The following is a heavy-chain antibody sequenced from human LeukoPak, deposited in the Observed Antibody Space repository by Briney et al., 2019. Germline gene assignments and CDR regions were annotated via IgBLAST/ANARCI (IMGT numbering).Heavy chain of an antibody. V-gene: IGHV1-18*01. CDR2: ISAYNGNT. J-gene: IGHJ6*03. CDR3: ARGEASAGLSYYYMDV. CDR1: GYTFTSYG. Sequence: ASVKFSCKASGYTFTSYGISWVRQAPGQGLEWMGWISAYNGNTNYAQKLQGRVTMTTDTSTSTAYMELRSLRSDDTAVYYCARGEASAGLSYYYMDVWGKGTTVTVSS. D-gene: IGHD6-13*01.